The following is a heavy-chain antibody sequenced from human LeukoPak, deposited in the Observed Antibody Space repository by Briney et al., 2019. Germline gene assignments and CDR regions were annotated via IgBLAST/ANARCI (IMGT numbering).Heavy chain of an antibody. V-gene: IGHV4-39*06. J-gene: IGHJ4*02. Sequence: PSETLSLTCTVSGGSISSSSYSWGWIRQPPGKGLEWIGSIYYSGNTYYNPSLKSRVTISTDTSKNQFPLKLSSVTAADTALYYCARYHNGYDDYWGQGTLVTVSS. CDR3: ARYHNGYDDY. CDR2: IYYSGNT. CDR1: GGSISSSSYS. D-gene: IGHD5-12*01.